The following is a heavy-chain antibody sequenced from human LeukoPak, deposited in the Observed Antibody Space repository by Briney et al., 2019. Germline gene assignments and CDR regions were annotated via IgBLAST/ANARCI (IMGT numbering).Heavy chain of an antibody. D-gene: IGHD6-19*01. V-gene: IGHV4-30-4*08. Sequence: SETLSLTCTVSGGSISSGDYYWSWIRQPPGKGLEWIGYIYYSGSTYYNPSLKSRVTISVDTSKNQFSLKLSSVTAADTAVYYCARDTVKGQWLVSHDWGQGTLVTVSS. CDR1: GGSISSGDYY. CDR3: ARDTVKGQWLVSHD. J-gene: IGHJ4*02. CDR2: IYYSGST.